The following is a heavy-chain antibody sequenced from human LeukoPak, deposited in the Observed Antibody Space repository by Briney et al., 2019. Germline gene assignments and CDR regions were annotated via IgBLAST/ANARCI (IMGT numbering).Heavy chain of an antibody. CDR1: GYSFTSYW. CDR2: IQPGDSDT. Sequence: GESLKISCQGFGYSFTSYWFGWVRQMPGKGLEWMGIIQPGDSDTRYSPSFQGQVTISADKSISTAYLQWSSLNASDTAMYYCARRRGGDYVGFWFDPWGQGTLVTVSS. CDR3: ARRRGGDYVGFWFDP. V-gene: IGHV5-51*01. D-gene: IGHD4-17*01. J-gene: IGHJ5*02.